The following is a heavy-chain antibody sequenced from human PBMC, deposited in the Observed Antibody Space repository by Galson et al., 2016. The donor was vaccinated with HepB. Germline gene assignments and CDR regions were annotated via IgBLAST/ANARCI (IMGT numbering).Heavy chain of an antibody. V-gene: IGHV1-18*01. CDR2: VSPVKGKT. J-gene: IGHJ5*02. CDR1: GYSFMKYS. Sequence: SVKVSCKAFGYSFMKYSISWLRQAPGQGPEWMGWVSPVKGKTRYAQRVQDRVTMSTDRSMTTAYMELRSLTSDDTAVYYCARDWSDDNHVVTDLWGQGTLVTVSS. D-gene: IGHD2-21*02. CDR3: ARDWSDDNHVVTDL.